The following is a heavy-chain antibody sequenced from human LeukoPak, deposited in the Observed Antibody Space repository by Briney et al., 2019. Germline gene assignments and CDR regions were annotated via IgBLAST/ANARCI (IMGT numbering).Heavy chain of an antibody. Sequence: ASVKVSCKAAGYTFTIYGISWVRQAPGQGLEWMGWISAYNGNTNYAQKLQGRVTMTTDTSTSTAYMELRSLRSDDTAVYYCARGDAVVVAAPINYWGQGTLVTVSS. CDR3: ARGDAVVVAAPINY. V-gene: IGHV1-18*01. J-gene: IGHJ4*02. D-gene: IGHD2-15*01. CDR1: GYTFTIYG. CDR2: ISAYNGNT.